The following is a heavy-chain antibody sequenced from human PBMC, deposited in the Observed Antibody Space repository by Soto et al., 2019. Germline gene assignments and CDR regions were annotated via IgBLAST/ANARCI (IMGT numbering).Heavy chain of an antibody. Sequence: SRRLSCAACGFSITRNDRYWDRKAQGKGLKRVAVMSFDGNHQHSADSVKWRFTMSRDNSKNTLSLEMNSLRRDDTAVYYCAXCERFPRVGVDYYALDVWGQGTTVTVSS. J-gene: IGHJ6*02. D-gene: IGHD3-3*01. V-gene: IGHV3-30*03. CDR2: MSFDGNHQ. CDR1: GFSITRND. CDR3: AXCERFPRVGVDYYALDV.